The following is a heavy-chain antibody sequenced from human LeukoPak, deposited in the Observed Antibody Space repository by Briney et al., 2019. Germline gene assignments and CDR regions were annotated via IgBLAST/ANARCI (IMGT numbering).Heavy chain of an antibody. Sequence: GGSLRLSCAASGFRFNNYAMSWVRQAPGKGLEWVSSISGSATEPHYADSVGGRFTISRDNSRNTLYLHMNSLRAEDTAVYYCAKAQHGYTNSPFDYWGQGTLVTVSS. CDR2: ISGSATEP. V-gene: IGHV3-23*01. J-gene: IGHJ4*02. CDR3: AKAQHGYTNSPFDY. CDR1: GFRFNNYA. D-gene: IGHD6-6*01.